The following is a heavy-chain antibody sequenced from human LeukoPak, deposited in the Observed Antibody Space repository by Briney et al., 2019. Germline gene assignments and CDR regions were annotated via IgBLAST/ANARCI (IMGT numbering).Heavy chain of an antibody. V-gene: IGHV4-34*01. CDR3: ARRGYSYGYNYFDY. D-gene: IGHD5-18*01. J-gene: IGHJ4*02. Sequence: SETLSLTCAVYGGSFSGYYWSWIRQPPGKGLEWIGEINHSGSTNYNPSLKSRVTISVDTSKNQFSLKLSSVTAAVTAVYYCARRGYSYGYNYFDYWGQGTLVTVSS. CDR1: GGSFSGYY. CDR2: INHSGST.